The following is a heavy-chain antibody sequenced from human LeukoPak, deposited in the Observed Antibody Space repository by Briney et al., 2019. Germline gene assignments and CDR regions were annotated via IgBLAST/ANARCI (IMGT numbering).Heavy chain of an antibody. D-gene: IGHD6-13*01. J-gene: IGHJ4*02. CDR1: GGSISSYY. Sequence: SETLSLTCTVSGGSISSYYWNWIRQPAGKGLEWIGRIYTSGYTHYNPSLKSRVTMSVDTSKNQFSLKLSSVTAADTAVYYYARDLAAVGNRFDYWGQGTLVTVSS. CDR2: IYTSGYT. V-gene: IGHV4-4*07. CDR3: ARDLAAVGNRFDY.